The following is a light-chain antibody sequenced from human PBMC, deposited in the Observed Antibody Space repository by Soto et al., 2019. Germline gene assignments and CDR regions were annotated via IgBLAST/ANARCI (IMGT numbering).Light chain of an antibody. V-gene: IGKV3-11*01. Sequence: EIVLTQSPSTLSLSPGERATLSCRASQSVGSYLAWYQQKPGQAPRLLIYDASNMATGIPARFSGSGSGTDFTLTIGSLEPDDFAVYYCQQRSDWPSTFGGGTKVQIK. J-gene: IGKJ4*01. CDR3: QQRSDWPST. CDR1: QSVGSY. CDR2: DAS.